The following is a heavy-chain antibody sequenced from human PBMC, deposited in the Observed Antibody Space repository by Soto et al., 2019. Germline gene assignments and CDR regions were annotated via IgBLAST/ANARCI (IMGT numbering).Heavy chain of an antibody. D-gene: IGHD5-18*01. J-gene: IGHJ4*02. CDR1: GFSLTTSGVG. CDR2: IYWDDDK. CDR3: AHRGYMYGNWDHGYFDY. Sequence: QITLKESGPTRVKPTQTLALTCTFSGFSLTTSGVGVGWIRKTPGKALEWLAVIYWDDDKRYNPSLKNRLTNTKXXSXNXXVLIMADVDPVDTATYFCAHRGYMYGNWDHGYFDYWGQGTLVTVSS. V-gene: IGHV2-5*02.